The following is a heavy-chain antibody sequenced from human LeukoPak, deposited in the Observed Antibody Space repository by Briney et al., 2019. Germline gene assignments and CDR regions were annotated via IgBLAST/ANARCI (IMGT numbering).Heavy chain of an antibody. D-gene: IGHD3-10*01. V-gene: IGHV3-7*01. CDR2: IQHDGSDQ. CDR3: ARSFLMSFGELLSGGFDV. CDR1: GFTFSSYW. J-gene: IGHJ3*01. Sequence: GGSLRLSCAASGFTFSSYWMNWVRQAPGKGLEWVANIQHDGSDQYYEDSVKGRFTISRDNAKDSLFLQMNSLRAEDTAVYFCARSFLMSFGELLSGGFDVWGQGAMVTVSS.